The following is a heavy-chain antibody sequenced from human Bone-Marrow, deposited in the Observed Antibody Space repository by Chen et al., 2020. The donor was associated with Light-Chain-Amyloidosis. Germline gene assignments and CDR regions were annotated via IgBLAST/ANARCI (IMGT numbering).Heavy chain of an antibody. D-gene: IGHD5-12*01. CDR1: GYTFPNYW. J-gene: IGHJ4*02. CDR2: IYPDDSDA. Sequence: EVHLEQSGPEVKKPGESLKISCKGSGYTFPNYWIGWVRQMHGKGLEWMGVIYPDDSDARYSPSVEGQVTISADKSITTAYLQWRSLKASDTAMYYCARRRDGYNFDYWGQGTLVTVSS. CDR3: ARRRDGYNFDY. V-gene: IGHV5-51*01.